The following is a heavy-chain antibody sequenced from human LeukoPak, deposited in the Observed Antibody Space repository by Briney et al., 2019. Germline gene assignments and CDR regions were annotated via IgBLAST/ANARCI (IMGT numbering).Heavy chain of an antibody. CDR2: INPSGGST. CDR3: ARRIPNYAKDY. CDR1: GYTFTSYY. Sequence: GASVKVSCKASGYTFTSYYMHWVRQAPGQGLEWMGIINPSGGSTSYAQKFQGRVTLTRDTSISTAYMELSSLTSEDTAVYYCARRIPNYAKDYWGQGTLVTVSS. J-gene: IGHJ4*02. D-gene: IGHD3-16*01. V-gene: IGHV1-46*01.